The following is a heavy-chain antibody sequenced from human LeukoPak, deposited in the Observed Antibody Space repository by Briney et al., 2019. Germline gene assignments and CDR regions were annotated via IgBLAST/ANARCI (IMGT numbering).Heavy chain of an antibody. V-gene: IGHV3-7*01. D-gene: IGHD3-22*01. Sequence: GGSLRLSCAASGFTFSSYWMSWVRQAPGKGLEWVANIKHDGSAKYYVASVRGRFTISRNNDKNSLYLQMNIMTAEATAVYYCARDYYDSSGYYGLDDALDIWGQGTMVTVSS. CDR3: ARDYYDSSGYYGLDDALDI. CDR2: IKHDGSAK. CDR1: GFTFSSYW. J-gene: IGHJ3*02.